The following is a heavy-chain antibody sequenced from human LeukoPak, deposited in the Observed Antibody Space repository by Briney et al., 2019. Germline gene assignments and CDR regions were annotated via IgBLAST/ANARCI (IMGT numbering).Heavy chain of an antibody. CDR2: IYYSGNT. J-gene: IGHJ4*02. V-gene: IGHV4-59*08. D-gene: IGHD3-10*01. Sequence: SETLSLTCTVSGGSISSHYWSWIRQPPGRGLEWIGCIYYSGNTNYNPSLESRVTISVDTSKNQFSLKLSSVTAADTAVYYCARHQLRGFLDDNWGQGTLVTVSS. CDR1: GGSISSHY. CDR3: ARHQLRGFLDDN.